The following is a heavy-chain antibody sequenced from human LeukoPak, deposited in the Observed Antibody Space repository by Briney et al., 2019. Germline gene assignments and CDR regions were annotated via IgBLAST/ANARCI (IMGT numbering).Heavy chain of an antibody. CDR3: ARGDTAMATPYFDY. Sequence: PSETLSLTRTVSGGSVSSYYWSWIRQPPGKGLEWIGYIYYSGSTNYNPSLKSRVTISVDTSKNQFSLKLSSVTAADTAVYYCARGDTAMATPYFDYWGQGTLVTVSS. V-gene: IGHV4-59*02. D-gene: IGHD5-18*01. J-gene: IGHJ4*02. CDR1: GGSVSSYY. CDR2: IYYSGST.